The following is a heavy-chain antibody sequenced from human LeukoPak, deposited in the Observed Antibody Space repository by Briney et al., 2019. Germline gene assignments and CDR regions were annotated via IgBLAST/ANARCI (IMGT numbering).Heavy chain of an antibody. V-gene: IGHV3-23*01. CDR2: ISGSGGST. J-gene: IGHJ6*03. Sequence: GGSLRLSCAASGFTFSSYAMSWARQAPGKGLEWVSGISGSGGSTYYADSVKGRFTISRDNSKNTLYLQMNNLRAEDTAVYYCAKVRGVKTTVTESDYYYYYYMDVWGKGTTVTISS. CDR1: GFTFSSYA. CDR3: AKVRGVKTTVTESDYYYYYYMDV. D-gene: IGHD4-17*01.